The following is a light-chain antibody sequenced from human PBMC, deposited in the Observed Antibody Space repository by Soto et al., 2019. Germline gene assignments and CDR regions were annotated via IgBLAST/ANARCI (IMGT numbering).Light chain of an antibody. CDR2: EVS. CDR1: SSDVGAYNL. CDR3: ASLTTTSFV. Sequence: QSVLTQPASVSGSPGQSITISCTGTSSDVGAYNLVSWYQHHPGKAPKLLISEVSNRPSGVSDRFSGSKSGNTASLANSGLQAEDEADYYCASLTTTSFVFGTGTKVTVL. V-gene: IGLV2-14*01. J-gene: IGLJ1*01.